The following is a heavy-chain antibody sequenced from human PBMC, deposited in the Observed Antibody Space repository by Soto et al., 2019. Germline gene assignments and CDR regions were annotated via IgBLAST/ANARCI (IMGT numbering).Heavy chain of an antibody. Sequence: ASVKVSCKASGYTFTSYAMHWVRQAPGQRLEWMGWINAGNGNTKYSQKFQGRVTITRDTSASTAHMELSSLRSEDTAVYYCAFRSSGWAFDIWGQGTMVTVSS. D-gene: IGHD3-22*01. CDR2: INAGNGNT. J-gene: IGHJ3*02. V-gene: IGHV1-3*01. CDR1: GYTFTSYA. CDR3: AFRSSGWAFDI.